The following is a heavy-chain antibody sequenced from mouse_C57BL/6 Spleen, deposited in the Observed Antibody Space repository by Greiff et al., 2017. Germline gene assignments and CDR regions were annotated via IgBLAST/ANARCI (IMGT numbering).Heavy chain of an antibody. J-gene: IGHJ4*01. V-gene: IGHV14-2*01. Sequence: EVQLQQSGAELVKPGASVKLSCTASGFNIKDYYMHWVKQRTEQGLEWIGRIDPEDGETKYAAKFQGKATITADTSSNTAYLQLSSLTSEDTSVYYCAIYYDYALYAMDYWGQGTSVTVSS. CDR3: AIYYDYALYAMDY. CDR2: IDPEDGET. D-gene: IGHD2-4*01. CDR1: GFNIKDYY.